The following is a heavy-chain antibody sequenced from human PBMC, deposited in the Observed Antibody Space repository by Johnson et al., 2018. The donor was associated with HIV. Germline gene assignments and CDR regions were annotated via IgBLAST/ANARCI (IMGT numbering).Heavy chain of an antibody. J-gene: IGHJ3*02. D-gene: IGHD3-16*01. CDR1: GFAFRTYW. Sequence: VQLVESGGGLVQPGGSLRLSCAASGFAFRTYWMVWVRQVPGKRPVWVARIYNDGSRTTYADSVRGRFTISRDNVKYTVDLQMNSLRAEDAAVYYCAKPPSMGADAFDIWGQGTMVTVSP. CDR3: AKPPSMGADAFDI. CDR2: IYNDGSRT. V-gene: IGHV3-74*03.